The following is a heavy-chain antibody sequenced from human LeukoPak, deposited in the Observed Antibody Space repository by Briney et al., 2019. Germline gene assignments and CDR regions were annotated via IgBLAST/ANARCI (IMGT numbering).Heavy chain of an antibody. J-gene: IGHJ4*02. CDR2: ISSSSSYT. Sequence: GRSLRLSCAPSGFTFSDYYMSWVRQAPGKGLEWVSYISSSSSYTNYADSVKGRFTISRDNAKNSLYLQMNSLRAEDTAVYYCARAGSRYCGGDCYFDYWGQGTLVTVSS. CDR3: ARAGSRYCGGDCYFDY. CDR1: GFTFSDYY. D-gene: IGHD2-21*02. V-gene: IGHV3-11*05.